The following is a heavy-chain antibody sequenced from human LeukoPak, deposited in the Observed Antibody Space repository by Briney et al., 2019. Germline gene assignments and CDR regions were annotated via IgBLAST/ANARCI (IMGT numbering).Heavy chain of an antibody. CDR3: AQSSGDAFDI. Sequence: SETLSLTCAVYGGSLSGYYWSWIRQPPGKGLEWIGEINHSGSTNYNPSLKSRVTISVDTSKNQFSLKLSSVTAADTAVYYCAQSSGDAFDIWGQGTMVTVSS. CDR1: GGSLSGYY. J-gene: IGHJ3*02. V-gene: IGHV4-34*01. CDR2: INHSGST. D-gene: IGHD6-25*01.